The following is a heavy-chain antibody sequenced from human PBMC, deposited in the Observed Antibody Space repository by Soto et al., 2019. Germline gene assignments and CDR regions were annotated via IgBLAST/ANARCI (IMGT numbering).Heavy chain of an antibody. Sequence: PSETLSLTCTVSGYSISNDYYWGWIRQPPGKGLEWIGSMYQSGSAYYNASLKSRVTISVDTSKNQFSLKLNSVTAADTAMYYCAGGPKLLWNYFDHWGQGSLVTVS. CDR1: GYSISNDYY. J-gene: IGHJ4*02. D-gene: IGHD3-10*01. V-gene: IGHV4-38-2*02. CDR2: MYQSGSA. CDR3: AGGPKLLWNYFDH.